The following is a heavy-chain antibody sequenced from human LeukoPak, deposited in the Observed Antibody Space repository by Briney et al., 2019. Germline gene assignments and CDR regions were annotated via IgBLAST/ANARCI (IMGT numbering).Heavy chain of an antibody. CDR1: GGSISSYN. D-gene: IGHD6-19*01. Sequence: SETLSLTCTVSGGSISSYNWNWIRQPRGKALEWIGNIYYTGSTNYNPSFKGRVTISVDTSKNQFSLKLSSVTAADTAVFYCARGASGWYWIDYWGLGTLVTVSS. CDR3: ARGASGWYWIDY. CDR2: IYYTGST. J-gene: IGHJ4*02. V-gene: IGHV4-59*01.